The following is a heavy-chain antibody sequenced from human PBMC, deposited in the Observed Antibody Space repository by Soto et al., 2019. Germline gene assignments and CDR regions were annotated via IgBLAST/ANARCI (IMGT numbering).Heavy chain of an antibody. CDR3: AKNMVRGVISAFDF. CDR1: GFTFSDYY. CDR2: ISSSGSTI. D-gene: IGHD3-10*01. V-gene: IGHV3-11*01. J-gene: IGHJ3*01. Sequence: GGSLRLSCAASGFTFSDYYMSWIRQAPGKGLEWVSYISSSGSTIYYADSVKGRFTISRDNAKNSLYLQMNSLRAEDTAVYYCAKNMVRGVISAFDFWGQGTMVTVSS.